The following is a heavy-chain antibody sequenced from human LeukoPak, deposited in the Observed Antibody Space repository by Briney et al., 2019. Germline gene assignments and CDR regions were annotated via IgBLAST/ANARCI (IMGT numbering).Heavy chain of an antibody. CDR3: ARVMGFELRNFPSFDY. D-gene: IGHD7-27*01. V-gene: IGHV1-18*01. Sequence: ASVKVSCKASGYAFTSYGISWVRQAPGQGLEWMGWISAYNSNTNYAQKLQGRVTMTTDTSTSTAYMELRSLRSDDTAVYYCARVMGFELRNFPSFDYWGQGTLVTVSS. CDR2: ISAYNSNT. J-gene: IGHJ4*02. CDR1: GYAFTSYG.